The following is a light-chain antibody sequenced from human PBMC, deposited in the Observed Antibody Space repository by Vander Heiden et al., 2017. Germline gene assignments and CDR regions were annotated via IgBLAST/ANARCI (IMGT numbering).Light chain of an antibody. V-gene: IGKV3-11*01. J-gene: IGKJ4*01. CDR1: ESVSKY. CDR2: DAS. CDR3: QQRYTRVT. Sequence: ELVLTQSPATLSLSPGGRATLSCRTRESVSKYLDWYQQRPGQDPRHLIYDASKRAAGIPGRLSGSGSGTYFPLPISSLEPEYFAVHYCQQRYTRVTFGGGTKVEIK.